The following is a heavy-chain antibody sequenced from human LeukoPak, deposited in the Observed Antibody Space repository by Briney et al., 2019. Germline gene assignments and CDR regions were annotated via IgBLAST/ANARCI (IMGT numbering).Heavy chain of an antibody. D-gene: IGHD6-19*01. CDR1: GFTFSSYG. J-gene: IGHJ4*02. CDR3: AKDSSGWYDY. CDR2: ISYDGSNK. Sequence: GRSLRLSCAASGFTFSSYGVHWVRQAPGKGLEWVAVISYDGSNKYYADSVKGRFTISRDNSKNTLYPQMNSLRAEDTAVYYCAKDSSGWYDYWGQGTLVTVSS. V-gene: IGHV3-30*18.